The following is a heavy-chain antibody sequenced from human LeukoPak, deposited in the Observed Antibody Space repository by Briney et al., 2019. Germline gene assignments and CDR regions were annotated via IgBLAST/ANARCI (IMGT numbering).Heavy chain of an antibody. CDR2: TNYRSKLSK. CDR3: VREGGGYGGYDLDY. V-gene: IGHV6-1*01. Sequence: SQTLSLTCVISVDSVSSNIAGWNWTRHSPWRGVEWLGKTNYRSKLSKDHAISVKSRITINPDTTKNQFSLQLNSVNPEDTGVYYCVREGGGYGGYDLDYWGQGTLVTVSS. D-gene: IGHD5-12*01. J-gene: IGHJ4*02. CDR1: VDSVSSNIAG.